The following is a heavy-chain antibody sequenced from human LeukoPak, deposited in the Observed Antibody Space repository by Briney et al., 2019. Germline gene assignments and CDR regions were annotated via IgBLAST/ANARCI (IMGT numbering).Heavy chain of an antibody. CDR3: ARIVGATIRFDY. Sequence: ASVKVSCKASGYTFTSYGISWVHQAPGQGLKWMGWISAYNSNKNYAQKLQGRVTMTTDTSTSTDYMELRSLRSDDTAVYYCARIVGATIRFDYWGQGTLVTVSS. V-gene: IGHV1-18*01. CDR1: GYTFTSYG. CDR2: ISAYNSNK. J-gene: IGHJ4*02. D-gene: IGHD1-26*01.